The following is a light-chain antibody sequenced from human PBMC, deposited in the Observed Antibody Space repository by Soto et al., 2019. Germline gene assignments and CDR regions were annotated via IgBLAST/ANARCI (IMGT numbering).Light chain of an antibody. V-gene: IGKV3-15*01. CDR2: GAS. CDR1: QSVSSN. CDR3: QQYRSWPRT. Sequence: EIVMTQSASTLSGSAGERAPLSCGASQSVSSNLAWYQQKPGQAPRLLIYGASTRATDMPGRFSGRGDGAEFNLTISSLQSEDFAVYYCQQYRSWPRTFGQGTKVDI. J-gene: IGKJ1*01.